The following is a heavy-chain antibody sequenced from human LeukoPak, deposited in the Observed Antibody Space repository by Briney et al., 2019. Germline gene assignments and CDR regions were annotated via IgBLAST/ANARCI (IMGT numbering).Heavy chain of an antibody. CDR3: AREEAGQWLPTAYFDY. Sequence: ASVTVSCKASGYTFTSYYMHWVRQSPGQGLEWVGISNPSGGGTTYAQKFQGRVTLTRDTSTSTVYMELSSLRSEDTAVYYCAREEAGQWLPTAYFDYWGQGTLVTVSS. D-gene: IGHD6-19*01. V-gene: IGHV1-46*01. J-gene: IGHJ4*02. CDR1: GYTFTSYY. CDR2: SNPSGGGT.